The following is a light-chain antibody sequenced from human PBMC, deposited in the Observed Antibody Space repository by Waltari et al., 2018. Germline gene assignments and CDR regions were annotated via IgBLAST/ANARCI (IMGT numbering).Light chain of an antibody. V-gene: IGLV2-14*03. CDR3: CSYTSDSAYV. J-gene: IGLJ1*01. Sequence: QSALTQPASVSGSPGQSITISCTGTSRDVGAYDYFSWYQQHPGKAPRFIIYNVSKRPSGVSDRFSGSKSGNTASLTISGLQTEDEADYYCCSYTSDSAYVFGTGTKVTV. CDR1: SRDVGAYDY. CDR2: NVS.